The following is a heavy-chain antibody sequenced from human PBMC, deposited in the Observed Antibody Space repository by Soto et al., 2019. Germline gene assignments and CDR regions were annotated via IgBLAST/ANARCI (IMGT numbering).Heavy chain of an antibody. V-gene: IGHV3-74*01. Sequence: GGSLRFSCAASGFNFSNHLMHWVRQRPAEGLVWVSRITSDGKSKAYAESVKGRFAISRDNAKNTLYLQMNGLTAEDTAVYYCARESGDWPLNWFDPWGQGTLVTVSS. CDR2: ITSDGKSK. CDR1: GFNFSNHL. D-gene: IGHD2-21*02. J-gene: IGHJ5*02. CDR3: ARESGDWPLNWFDP.